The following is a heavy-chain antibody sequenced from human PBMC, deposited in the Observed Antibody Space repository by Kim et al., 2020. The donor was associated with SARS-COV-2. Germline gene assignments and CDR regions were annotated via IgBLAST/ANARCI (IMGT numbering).Heavy chain of an antibody. CDR1: GGSFSGYY. J-gene: IGHJ4*02. Sequence: SETLSLTCAVYGGSFSGYYWSWIRQPPGKGLEWIGEINHSGSTNYNPSLKSRVTISVDTSKNQFSLKLSSVTAADTAVYYCARGFDTAMADWGQGTLVTVSS. CDR3: ARGFDTAMAD. V-gene: IGHV4-34*01. CDR2: INHSGST. D-gene: IGHD5-18*01.